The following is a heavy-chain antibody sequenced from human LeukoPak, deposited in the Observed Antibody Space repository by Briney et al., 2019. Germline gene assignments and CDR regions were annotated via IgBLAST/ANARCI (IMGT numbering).Heavy chain of an antibody. CDR1: GGSISSSSYY. D-gene: IGHD6-19*01. V-gene: IGHV4-39*01. CDR3: ARYLPARYSSGWYGSNPGGYYFDY. Sequence: SETLSLTCTVSGGSISSSSYYWGWIRRPPGKGLEWIGSIYYSGSTYYNPSLKSRVTISVDTSKNQFSLKLSSVTAADTAVYYCARYLPARYSSGWYGSNPGGYYFDYWGQGTLVTVSS. CDR2: IYYSGST. J-gene: IGHJ4*02.